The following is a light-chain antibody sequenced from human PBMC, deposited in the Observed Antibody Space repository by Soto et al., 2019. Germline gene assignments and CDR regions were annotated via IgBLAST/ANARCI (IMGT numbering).Light chain of an antibody. Sequence: QSALTQPPSVSGAPGQRVTISCTGSSSNIGAGYDVHWYQQLPGTAPELLIHGNTNRPSGVPDRFSGSKSGTSASLAITGLQAEDEADYYCQSYDSSLSRFVVFGGGTKVTVL. V-gene: IGLV1-40*01. CDR3: QSYDSSLSRFVV. CDR1: SSNIGAGYD. J-gene: IGLJ2*01. CDR2: GNT.